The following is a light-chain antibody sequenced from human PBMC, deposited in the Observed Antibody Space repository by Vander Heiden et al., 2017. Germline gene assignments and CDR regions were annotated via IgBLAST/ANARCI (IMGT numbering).Light chain of an antibody. J-gene: IGKJ2*02. CDR1: QDISNH. CDR2: DAS. CDR3: QQEDNVPCT. Sequence: DIQMTQSPSSLSASVGDRVTITCQASQDISNHLNWYQQKPGKAPKVLIYDASNLETGIPSRVSGSGSGAYFTFTISSLQPEDVGTYYCQQEDNVPCTFGQGTKLEIK. V-gene: IGKV1-33*01.